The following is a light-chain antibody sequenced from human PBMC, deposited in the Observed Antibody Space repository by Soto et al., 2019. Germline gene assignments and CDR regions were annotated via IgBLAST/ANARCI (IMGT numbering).Light chain of an antibody. J-gene: IGKJ4*01. CDR1: RSLLHSNGYNY. V-gene: IGKV2-28*01. Sequence: DIVMTQSPLSLPVTPGEPASISCRSSRSLLHSNGYNYLNWYLQKPGQSPQLLIYSVSNRASGVPDRFSGSGSGTDFTLKISRVEAEDVGVYYCMQALQTPTFGGGTKVEIK. CDR2: SVS. CDR3: MQALQTPT.